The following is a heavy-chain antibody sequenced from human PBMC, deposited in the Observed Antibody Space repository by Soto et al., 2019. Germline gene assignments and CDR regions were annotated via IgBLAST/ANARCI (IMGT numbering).Heavy chain of an antibody. CDR3: ARDQYYDFWSGYSGGYGMDV. J-gene: IGHJ6*02. V-gene: IGHV3-7*03. CDR1: GFTFSSYW. Sequence: PGGSLRLSCAASGFTFSSYWMSWVRQAPGKGLEWVANIKQDGSEKYYVDSVKGRFTISRDNAKNSLYLQMNSLRAEDTAVYYWARDQYYDFWSGYSGGYGMDVWGQGTTVTVSS. CDR2: IKQDGSEK. D-gene: IGHD3-3*01.